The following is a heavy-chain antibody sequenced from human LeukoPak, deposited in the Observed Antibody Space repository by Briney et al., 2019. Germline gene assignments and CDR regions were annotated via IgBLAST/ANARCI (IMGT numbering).Heavy chain of an antibody. V-gene: IGHV1-46*04. CDR2: VNPSDTST. Sequence: ASVKVSCRASEYIFSNSLMHWVRQAPGQGLEWMGVVNPSDTSTTYAQTLQGRVTITRDTSTSTAYMDLSGLRSEDTAMYYCVRENIAVPGPAFDYWGQGTLVTVSS. CDR1: EYIFSNSL. J-gene: IGHJ4*02. CDR3: VRENIAVPGPAFDY. D-gene: IGHD6-19*01.